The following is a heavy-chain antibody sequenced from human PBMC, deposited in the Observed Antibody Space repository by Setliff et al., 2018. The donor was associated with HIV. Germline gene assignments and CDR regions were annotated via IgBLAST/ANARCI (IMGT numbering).Heavy chain of an antibody. D-gene: IGHD2-15*01. J-gene: IGHJ4*02. CDR2: IINSGGTT. CDR3: AKDIQCSGGSCKHFDF. Sequence: PGGSLRLSCAASGFTFSNYAMTWVRQAPGKGLEWVSTIINSGGTTYYADSVKGRFTISRDNSKNTMYLQMNSLRDEDTAVYFCAKDIQCSGGSCKHFDFWGQGTRVTVSS. V-gene: IGHV3-23*01. CDR1: GFTFSNYA.